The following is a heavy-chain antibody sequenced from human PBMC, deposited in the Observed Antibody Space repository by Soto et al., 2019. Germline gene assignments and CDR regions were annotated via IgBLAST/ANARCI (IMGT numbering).Heavy chain of an antibody. V-gene: IGHV3-74*01. Sequence: EVQLVESGGGLVQPGGSLRLSCVASGFTLSTYWVHWVRQAPGKGLVWVSRINRDGSRTTYADSVKGRFTLSRDNAENTVYLQMNSLRAEYTALYYCTRDLTGPFDDWGQGTLVTVSS. CDR3: TRDLTGPFDD. D-gene: IGHD1-20*01. CDR2: INRDGSRT. J-gene: IGHJ4*02. CDR1: GFTLSTYW.